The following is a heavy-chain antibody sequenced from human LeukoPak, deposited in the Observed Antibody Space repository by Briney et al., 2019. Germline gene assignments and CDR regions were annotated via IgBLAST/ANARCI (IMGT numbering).Heavy chain of an antibody. J-gene: IGHJ5*02. CDR2: INHSGST. CDR1: GGSFSGYY. D-gene: IGHD6-13*01. CDR3: ARDSRGFNP. Sequence: PSETLSLTCAVYGGSFSGYYWSWIRQPPGKGLEWIGEINHSGSTNYNPSLKSRVTTSVDTSKNQFSLKLSSVTAADTAVYYCARDSRGFNPWGQGTLVTVSS. V-gene: IGHV4-34*01.